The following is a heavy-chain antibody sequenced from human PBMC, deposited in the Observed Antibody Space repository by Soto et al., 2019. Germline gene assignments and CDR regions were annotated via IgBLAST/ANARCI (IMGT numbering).Heavy chain of an antibody. J-gene: IGHJ5*02. CDR1: GGSFSGYY. CDR3: ARGYHFDWLLGSNWFDP. D-gene: IGHD3-9*01. CDR2: INHSGST. V-gene: IGHV4-34*01. Sequence: SETLSLTCAVYGGSFSGYYWSWIRQPPRKGQEWIGEINHSGSTNYNPSLKSRVTISVDTSKNQFSLKLSSVTAADTAVYYCARGYHFDWLLGSNWFDPWGQGTLVTV.